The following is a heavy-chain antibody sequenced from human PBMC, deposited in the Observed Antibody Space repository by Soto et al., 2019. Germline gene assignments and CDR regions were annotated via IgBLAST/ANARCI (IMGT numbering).Heavy chain of an antibody. V-gene: IGHV3-33*01. CDR2: IWYDGSNK. CDR3: ARIKRGQQLDYYGMDV. Sequence: GGSLRLSCAASGFTFSSYGMHWVRQAPGKGLEWVAVIWYDGSNKYYADSVKGRFTISRDNSKNTLYLQMNSLRAEDTAVYYCARIKRGQQLDYYGMDVWGQGTTVTVSS. J-gene: IGHJ6*02. CDR1: GFTFSSYG. D-gene: IGHD6-13*01.